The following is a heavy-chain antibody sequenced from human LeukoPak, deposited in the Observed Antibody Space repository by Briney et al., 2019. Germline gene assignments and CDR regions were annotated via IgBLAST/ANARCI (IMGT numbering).Heavy chain of an antibody. CDR3: ARGQDETSGSQITD. V-gene: IGHV7-4-1*02. CDR1: GYTFTRYA. J-gene: IGHJ4*02. CDR2: INTNTRIT. Sequence: ASVTVSCKASGYTFTRYAMNWVRRAPGQGLEWMGWINTNTRITTYAQGFTGRFLFSLDTSFSSAYLQISSLKSDDTAVFNCARGQDETSGSQITDWGQGTLVTVSS. D-gene: IGHD3-22*01.